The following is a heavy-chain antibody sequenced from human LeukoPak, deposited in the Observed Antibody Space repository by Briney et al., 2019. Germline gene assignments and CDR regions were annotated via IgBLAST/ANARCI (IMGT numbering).Heavy chain of an antibody. CDR1: GYTFTSYG. CDR3: ARNYGSGSYPSGAFDI. Sequence: ASVKVSCKASGYTFTSYGISWVGQAPGQGLEWMGWIRAYNGNTNYAQKLQGRVTMTTDTSTSTAYMELRSLRSDDTAVYYCARNYGSGSYPSGAFDIWGQGTMVTVSS. V-gene: IGHV1-18*01. J-gene: IGHJ3*02. CDR2: IRAYNGNT. D-gene: IGHD3-10*01.